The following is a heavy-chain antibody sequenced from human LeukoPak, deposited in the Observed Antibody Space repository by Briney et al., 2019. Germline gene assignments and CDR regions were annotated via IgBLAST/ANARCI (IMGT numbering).Heavy chain of an antibody. Sequence: GGSLRLSCAASGFTFSSYVMIWVRQAPGKGLEWVSVISSSGTGTDYADSVKGRFTISRDNSKNTLYLQMNSLRAEDTAVYYCAKDSRYAEKWELLDYWGQGTLVTVSS. D-gene: IGHD1-26*01. V-gene: IGHV3-23*01. CDR1: GFTFSSYV. CDR3: AKDSRYAEKWELLDY. CDR2: ISSSGTGT. J-gene: IGHJ4*02.